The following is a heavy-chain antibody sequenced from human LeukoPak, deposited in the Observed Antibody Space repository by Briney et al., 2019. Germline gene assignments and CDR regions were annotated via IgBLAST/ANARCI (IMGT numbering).Heavy chain of an antibody. D-gene: IGHD1-7*01. CDR3: AREFNWNYVFDF. J-gene: IGHJ4*02. CDR2: IRQDGIEK. V-gene: IGHV3-7*01. Sequence: GGSLRLSCAASGFTFSTYWMSWVRQAPGKGLEWVANIRQDGIEKYYVDSVKGRFTISRDNAKNSVYLQMDSLRAEDTAVYYCAREFNWNYVFDFWGQGTLVTVSS. CDR1: GFTFSTYW.